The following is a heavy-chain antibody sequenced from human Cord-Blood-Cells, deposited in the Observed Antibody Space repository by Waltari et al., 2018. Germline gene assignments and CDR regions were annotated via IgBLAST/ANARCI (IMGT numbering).Heavy chain of an antibody. CDR2: ISYDGSNK. CDR1: GFTFSSYA. CDR3: VRGPSGSYFDY. J-gene: IGHJ4*02. V-gene: IGHV3-30*04. Sequence: QVQLVESGGGVVQPGRSLRLSCAASGFTFSSYAMHWVRQAPGKGLGWVAVISYDGSNKYYADSVKGRFTISRDNSKNTLYLQMNSLRAEDTAVYYCVRGPSGSYFDYWGQGTLVTVSS. D-gene: IGHD1-26*01.